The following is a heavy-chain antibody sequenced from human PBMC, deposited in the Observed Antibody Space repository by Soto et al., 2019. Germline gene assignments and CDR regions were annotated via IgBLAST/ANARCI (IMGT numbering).Heavy chain of an antibody. CDR2: IIPIFGTA. Sequence: QVQLLQSGAEVKKPGSSVKVSCKASGGTFSSYAISWVRQAPGQGLEWMGGIIPIFGTANYAQKFQGRVTITADESTSTAYMELSSLRSEDTAVYYCARDWDITMVRGAHLDYWGQGTLVTVSS. D-gene: IGHD3-10*01. CDR1: GGTFSSYA. J-gene: IGHJ4*02. V-gene: IGHV1-69*01. CDR3: ARDWDITMVRGAHLDY.